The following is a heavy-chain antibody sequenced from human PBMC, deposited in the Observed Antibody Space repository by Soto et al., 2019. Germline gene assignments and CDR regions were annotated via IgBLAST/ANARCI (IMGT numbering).Heavy chain of an antibody. CDR3: ARHYCSSSATCYYFDH. D-gene: IGHD2-2*01. Sequence: ASETLSLTCTVSGGSIPDYYWSWIRQSPGKGLEWIGVISYIGNTNYNPSLSSRITISVDTSKNQFSLKLSSVTATDTAVYYCARHYCSSSATCYYFDHWGQGILVTVSS. V-gene: IGHV4-59*08. CDR1: GGSIPDYY. CDR2: ISYIGNT. J-gene: IGHJ4*02.